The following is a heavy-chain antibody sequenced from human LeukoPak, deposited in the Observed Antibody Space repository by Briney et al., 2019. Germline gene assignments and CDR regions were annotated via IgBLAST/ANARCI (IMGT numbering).Heavy chain of an antibody. V-gene: IGHV4-4*07. CDR1: GGSISSYY. J-gene: IGHJ5*02. CDR3: ASSRGIAAAGTWFDP. D-gene: IGHD6-13*01. CDR2: IYTSGST. Sequence: PSETLSLTCTVSGGSISSYYWSWIRQPAGKGLEWIGRIYTSGSTNYNPSLKSRVTMSVDTSKNRFSLKLSSVTAADTAVYYCASSRGIAAAGTWFDPWGQGTLVTVSS.